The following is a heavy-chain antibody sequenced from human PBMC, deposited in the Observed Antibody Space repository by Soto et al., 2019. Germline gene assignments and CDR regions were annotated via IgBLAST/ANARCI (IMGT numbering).Heavy chain of an antibody. J-gene: IGHJ4*02. CDR3: ARGRRGLRDLFDY. Sequence: QVQLQQWGAGLLKPSETLSLTCAVYGGSFSGYYWSWIRQPQGKGLEWIGENNHSGSTNYNPSLKSRVTISVDTSKNQFSLKLSSVTAADTAVYYCARGRRGLRDLFDYWGQGTLVTVSS. V-gene: IGHV4-34*01. CDR2: NNHSGST. D-gene: IGHD5-12*01. CDR1: GGSFSGYY.